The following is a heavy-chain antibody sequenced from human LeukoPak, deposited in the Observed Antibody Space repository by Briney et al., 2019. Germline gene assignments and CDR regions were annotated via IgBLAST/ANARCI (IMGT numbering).Heavy chain of an antibody. D-gene: IGHD4-11*01. J-gene: IGHJ6*03. Sequence: GGSLRLSCAASGLTFSSYAMHWVRQGPGKGLEYVSGISSSGGSTYYANSVKGRFTISRDNSKNTLYLQMGSLRAEDMAVYYCARGDYSNAYRRYYYMDVWGKGTTVTVSS. CDR1: GLTFSSYA. CDR3: ARGDYSNAYRRYYYMDV. V-gene: IGHV3-64*01. CDR2: ISSSGGST.